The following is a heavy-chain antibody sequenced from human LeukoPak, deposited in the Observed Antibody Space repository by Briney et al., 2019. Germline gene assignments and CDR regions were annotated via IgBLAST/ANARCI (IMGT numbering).Heavy chain of an antibody. D-gene: IGHD3-10*01. Sequence: GGSLRLSCAASGFTFSRYWMTWVRQTPGKGLEWVANKKPDGSVKYYVDSVKGRFTISRDNAKNSLYPQMNSLRAEDTALYYCARDRGGQWVELLLDSWGQGTLVTVSS. J-gene: IGHJ4*02. CDR3: ARDRGGQWVELLLDS. V-gene: IGHV3-7*05. CDR2: KKPDGSVK. CDR1: GFTFSRYW.